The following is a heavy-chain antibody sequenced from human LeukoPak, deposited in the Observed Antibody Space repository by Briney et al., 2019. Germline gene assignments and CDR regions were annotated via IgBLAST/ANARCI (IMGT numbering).Heavy chain of an antibody. V-gene: IGHV1-24*01. CDR1: GYTLTELS. CDR2: FDAEDGER. Sequence: GASVKVSCKVSGYTLTELSMHWVRQAPGKGLEWMGGFDAEDGERIYAQKLQGRVTMTEDTSTDTAYMELSSLRSEDTAVYYCASLIAVAIDFDYWGQGTLVTVSS. D-gene: IGHD6-19*01. CDR3: ASLIAVAIDFDY. J-gene: IGHJ4*02.